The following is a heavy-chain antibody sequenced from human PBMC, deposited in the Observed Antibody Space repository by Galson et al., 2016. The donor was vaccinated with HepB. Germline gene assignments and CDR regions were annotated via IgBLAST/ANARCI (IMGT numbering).Heavy chain of an antibody. Sequence: SLRLSCAASGFTFSTYAMSWVRQAPGKGLEWVSGIRGSGGGIDYADSVKGRFTISRDNSKNTLYLQMNSLRPEDTAIYYCAKDYCSDTCHLGRWNVWGQGTPVTVSS. V-gene: IGHV3-23*01. CDR2: IRGSGGGI. J-gene: IGHJ6*02. CDR3: AKDYCSDTCHLGRWNV. CDR1: GFTFSTYA. D-gene: IGHD2-15*01.